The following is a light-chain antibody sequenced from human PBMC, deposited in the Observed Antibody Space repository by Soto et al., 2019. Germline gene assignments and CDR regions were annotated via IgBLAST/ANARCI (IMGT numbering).Light chain of an antibody. J-gene: IGKJ2*01. V-gene: IGKV3-20*01. CDR1: QSVSSSY. CDR3: QQYGSSSFT. Sequence: EIVLTQSPGTLSLSSGERATLSCRASQSVSSSYLAWYQQKPGQAPRLLVYATSSRATGIPDRFSGNGSGTDFTLTISRLEPEDFAVYYCQQYGSSSFTFGQGTKLEIK. CDR2: ATS.